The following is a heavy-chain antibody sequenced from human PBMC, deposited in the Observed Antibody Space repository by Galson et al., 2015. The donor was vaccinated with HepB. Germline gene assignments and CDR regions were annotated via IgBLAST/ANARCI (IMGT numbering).Heavy chain of an antibody. CDR2: INPSSGGT. CDR1: GYTFTGYH. Sequence: SVKVSCKASGYTFTGYHLHWVRQAPGHGLEWMGWINPSSGGTRSAQMFQGRVTMTRVTSVNTAYMELSSLRSDDTAVYYCAKDSDKGWNFDYWGQGALVTVSS. CDR3: AKDSDKGWNFDY. J-gene: IGHJ4*02. D-gene: IGHD6-19*01. V-gene: IGHV1-2*02.